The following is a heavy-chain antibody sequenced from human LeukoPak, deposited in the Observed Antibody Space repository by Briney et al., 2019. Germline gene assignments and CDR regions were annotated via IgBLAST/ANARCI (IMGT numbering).Heavy chain of an antibody. CDR3: ARVEDSECWFDP. D-gene: IGHD2/OR15-2a*01. CDR1: GGSMSSYY. Sequence: SETLSLTCTVSGGSMSSYYWSWIRQPAGKGLEWIGRIYISGITKYNPSLKSRVTMSMDTSKNQFSLKLRSVTAADTAVYYCARVEDSECWFDPWGQGTLVTVSS. CDR2: IYISGIT. V-gene: IGHV4-4*07. J-gene: IGHJ5*02.